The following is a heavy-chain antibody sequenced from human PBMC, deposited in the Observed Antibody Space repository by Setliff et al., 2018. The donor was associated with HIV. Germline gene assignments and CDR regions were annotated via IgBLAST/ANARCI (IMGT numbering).Heavy chain of an antibody. CDR3: ARLDSSIFGTIKPPHHFDY. J-gene: IGHJ4*01. CDR1: GGSISGHF. Sequence: SETLSLTCSVSGGSISGHFWSWIRQSPGKGLEWIGYIYGNGNTKYNRFLNSRVTMSVDTSKNQFSLNLNSVTAADTAMYYCARLDSSIFGTIKPPHHFDYWGQGLMVTVSS. CDR2: IYGNGNT. D-gene: IGHD3-3*01. V-gene: IGHV4-4*09.